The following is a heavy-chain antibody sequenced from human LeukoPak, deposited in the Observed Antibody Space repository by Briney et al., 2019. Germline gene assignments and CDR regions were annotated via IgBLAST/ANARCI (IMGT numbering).Heavy chain of an antibody. CDR2: IRSKANSYAT. D-gene: IGHD5-18*01. CDR1: GFTFSGSA. V-gene: IGHV3-73*01. Sequence: GGSLRLSCAASGFTFSGSAMHWVRQASGKGLEWVGRIRSKANSYATAYAASVKGRFTISRDDSKNTAYLQMNSLKTEDTAVYYCTRSPCVDTNTNDAFDIWGQGTMVTVSS. CDR3: TRSPCVDTNTNDAFDI. J-gene: IGHJ3*02.